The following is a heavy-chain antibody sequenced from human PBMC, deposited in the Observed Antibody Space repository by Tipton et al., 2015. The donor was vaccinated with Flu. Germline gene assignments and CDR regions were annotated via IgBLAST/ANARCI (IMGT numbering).Heavy chain of an antibody. CDR2: MYYSGST. CDR3: VRDVYGTDAFEI. J-gene: IGHJ3*02. CDR1: GGSISSGGHY. V-gene: IGHV4-31*03. Sequence: TLFLTCTVSGGSISSGGHYWSWIRQHPGKGLEWIGYMYYSGSTYYNPSLKSRVTISVDTSKNQFSLKLSSVTAADTAVYYCVRDVYGTDAFEIWGQGTKVTVSS. D-gene: IGHD2-8*01.